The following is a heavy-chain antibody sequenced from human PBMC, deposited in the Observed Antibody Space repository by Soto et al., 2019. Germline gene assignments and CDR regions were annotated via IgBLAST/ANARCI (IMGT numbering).Heavy chain of an antibody. CDR2: ISSSGSTI. D-gene: IGHD6-6*01. V-gene: IGHV3-48*03. CDR1: GFTFSSYE. Sequence: TGGSLRLSCAASGFTFSSYEMNWVRQAPGKGLEWVSYISSSGSTIYYADSVKGRFTISRDNAKNSLYLQMNSLRAEDTAVYYCASGRIAAQFDPWGQGTLVTVSS. J-gene: IGHJ5*02. CDR3: ASGRIAAQFDP.